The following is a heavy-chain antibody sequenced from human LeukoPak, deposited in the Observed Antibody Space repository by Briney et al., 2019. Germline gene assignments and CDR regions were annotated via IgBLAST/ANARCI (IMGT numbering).Heavy chain of an antibody. CDR1: GFTFSSYA. CDR2: ISGSGDRT. CDR3: ARDRAYSSGLDY. J-gene: IGHJ4*02. V-gene: IGHV3-23*01. Sequence: GGSLRLSCAASGFTFSSYAMSWVRQAPGKGLEWVSFISGSGDRTYYADSVKGRFTISRDNSKNTLYLQMNSLRAEDTAVYYCARDRAYSSGLDYWGQGTLVTVSS. D-gene: IGHD6-19*01.